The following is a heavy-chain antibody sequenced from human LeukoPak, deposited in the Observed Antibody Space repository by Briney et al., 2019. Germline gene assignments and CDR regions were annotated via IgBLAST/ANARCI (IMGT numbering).Heavy chain of an antibody. D-gene: IGHD3-10*01. V-gene: IGHV4-34*01. CDR2: INHSGST. J-gene: IGHJ6*03. CDR3: SRSRTMVRGVIKLPSPYYYMDV. Sequence: SETLSLTCAVYGGSFSGYYWSWIRQPPGKGLEWIGGINHSGSTNYNRSLKSRVTISVDTSKNQFSLKLSSVTAADAAAYYCSRSRTMVRGVIKLPSPYYYMDVWGKGTTVTVSS. CDR1: GGSFSGYY.